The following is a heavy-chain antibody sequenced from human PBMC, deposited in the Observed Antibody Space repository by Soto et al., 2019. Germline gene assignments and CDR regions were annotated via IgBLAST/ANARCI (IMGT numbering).Heavy chain of an antibody. CDR3: AKDHLPVGDYYYGVDV. CDR2: ISASGGRT. CDR1: GFTFNTYA. J-gene: IGHJ6*02. Sequence: GGSLRLSCSASGFTFNTYAMSWVRQAPGRRLEWVSTISASGGRTYYADSVKGRFTVSRDNSQNTLRLDMDSLRAEDKALYYSAKDHLPVGDYYYGVDVWGQGTTVTVSS. V-gene: IGHV3-23*01. D-gene: IGHD1-26*01.